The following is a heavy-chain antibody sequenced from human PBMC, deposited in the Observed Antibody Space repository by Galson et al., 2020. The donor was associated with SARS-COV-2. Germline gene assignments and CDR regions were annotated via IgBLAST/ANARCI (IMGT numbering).Heavy chain of an antibody. J-gene: IGHJ4*02. CDR2: IDWDDDK. CDR3: ARFSARVAVLDD. Sequence: SGPTLVKPPQTLTLTCTFSGFSLSTSGMCVSWIRQPPGKALEWLARIDWDDDKYYSTSLKTRLTLSKDTSKNQVVLTMSNMDPVDTATYYCARFSARVAVLDDWGQGTLVTVSS. D-gene: IGHD2-15*01. V-gene: IGHV2-70*11. CDR1: GFSLSTSGMC.